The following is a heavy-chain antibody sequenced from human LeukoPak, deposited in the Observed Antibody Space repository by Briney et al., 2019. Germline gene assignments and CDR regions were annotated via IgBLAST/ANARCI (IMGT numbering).Heavy chain of an antibody. D-gene: IGHD5-18*01. CDR2: IYYSGST. CDR3: ARLGYSYGFEPYFDY. CDR1: GGSISSSSYY. J-gene: IGHJ4*02. Sequence: SETLSLTCTVSGGSISSSSYYWGWIRQPPGKGLEWIGSIYYSGSTYYNPSLKSRVTISVDTSKNQFSLKLSSVTAADTAVYYCARLGYSYGFEPYFDYWGQGTLVTVSS. V-gene: IGHV4-39*01.